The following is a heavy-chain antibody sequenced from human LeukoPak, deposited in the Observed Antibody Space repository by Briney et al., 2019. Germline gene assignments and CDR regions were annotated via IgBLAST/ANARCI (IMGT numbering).Heavy chain of an antibody. CDR2: ISRSSSYI. V-gene: IGHV3-21*04. CDR3: ARVLDYYGSGSRDFDY. Sequence: PGGSLRLSCAGSGFTFSSYSMNWVRQAPGKGLQWVSFISRSSSYIYYADSVKGRFTISRDNARNSLYLQMNSLRAADTAVYYCARVLDYYGSGSRDFDYWGQGILVTVSS. CDR1: GFTFSSYS. J-gene: IGHJ4*02. D-gene: IGHD3-10*01.